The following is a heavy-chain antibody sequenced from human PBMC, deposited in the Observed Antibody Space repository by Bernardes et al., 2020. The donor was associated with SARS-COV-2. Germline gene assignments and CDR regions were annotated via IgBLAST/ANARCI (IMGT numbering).Heavy chain of an antibody. D-gene: IGHD2-15*01. V-gene: IGHV4-39*01. CDR1: GGSISSSCYY. Sequence: TLSLTCTVSGGSISSSCYYWGWIRQPPGKGLEWIGSCYYSGSTYYNPSLKSRVTISVDTSKNQFSLKLSSVTAADTAVYYCARHVRYCSGGSCYSHLDYWGQGTLVTVSS. J-gene: IGHJ4*02. CDR3: ARHVRYCSGGSCYSHLDY. CDR2: CYYSGST.